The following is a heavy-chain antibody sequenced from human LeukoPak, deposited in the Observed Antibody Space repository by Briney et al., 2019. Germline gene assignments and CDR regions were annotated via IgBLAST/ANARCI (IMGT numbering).Heavy chain of an antibody. CDR1: GFTFTTYA. CDR2: VSDSGDIT. D-gene: IGHD1-1*01. CDR3: VKVGTTGANNWFDS. J-gene: IGHJ5*01. V-gene: IGHV3-23*01. Sequence: GGSLRLSCAASGFTFTTYAMNWVRQAPGKGLEWVSFVSDSGDITYYTDSVKGRFTISRDNSINTLWLQMSSLRAEDTAVYYCVKVGTTGANNWFDSWGQGTLVTVSS.